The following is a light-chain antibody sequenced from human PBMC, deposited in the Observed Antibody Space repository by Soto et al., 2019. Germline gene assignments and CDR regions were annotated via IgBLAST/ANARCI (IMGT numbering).Light chain of an antibody. CDR2: DAS. CDR3: QQSYSTLPIT. V-gene: IGKV3-11*01. CDR1: QSVGSY. J-gene: IGKJ5*01. Sequence: ESVLTQFPRTLSLSPGERASRSCRASQSVGSYLAWYQQKPGQAPRLLIYDASSRATGIPGRFSGSGSGTDFTLTISNLQPEDFATYYCQQSYSTLPITFGQGTRLEIK.